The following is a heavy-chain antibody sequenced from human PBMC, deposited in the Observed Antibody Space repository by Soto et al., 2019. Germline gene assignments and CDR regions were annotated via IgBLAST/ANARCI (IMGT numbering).Heavy chain of an antibody. CDR1: GFPFNSYS. D-gene: IGHD2-15*01. J-gene: IGHJ4*02. Sequence: WGSLRLSCAASGFPFNSYSMNWVRQAPGKGLEWVSSISGDSGYIYYADSVKGRFTVSRDNAKNSLYLQMYSLRAEDTAVYYCAREIVVVVDSAGYFDYWGQGTLVNVS. V-gene: IGHV3-21*01. CDR3: AREIVVVVDSAGYFDY. CDR2: ISGDSGYI.